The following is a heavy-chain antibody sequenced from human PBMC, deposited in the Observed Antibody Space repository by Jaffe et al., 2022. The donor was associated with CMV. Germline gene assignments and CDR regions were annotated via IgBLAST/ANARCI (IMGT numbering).Heavy chain of an antibody. Sequence: EVQLVESGGGLVQPGGSLRLSCTASGFPFSSSEMTGFTFGSFEMNWVRQAPGKGLEWISYIDSSGSTMYYADSVMGRFTISRDNAKSSLYLQMNSLRAEDTAVYYCATVASRATFWGQGILVTVSS. V-gene: IGHV3-48*03. CDR3: ATVASRATF. D-gene: IGHD6-6*01. J-gene: IGHJ4*02. CDR1: GFPFSSSEMTGFTFGSFE. CDR2: IDSSGSTM.